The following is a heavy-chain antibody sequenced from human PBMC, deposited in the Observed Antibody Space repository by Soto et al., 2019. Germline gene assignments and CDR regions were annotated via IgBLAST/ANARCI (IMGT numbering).Heavy chain of an antibody. Sequence: QVQLQESGPGLVKPSQTLSLTCTVSGSSVSSGGYYWNWIRQHPGKGLEWIGYIFRSGTTNYNPIIQSRVVMSGDPSKKRFSLTLTSLTAADSALYYCAREGLGRSGAFDLWGQGSLVTVSS. D-gene: IGHD3-10*01. CDR3: AREGLGRSGAFDL. CDR1: GSSVSSGGYY. CDR2: IFRSGTT. V-gene: IGHV4-31*03. J-gene: IGHJ4*02.